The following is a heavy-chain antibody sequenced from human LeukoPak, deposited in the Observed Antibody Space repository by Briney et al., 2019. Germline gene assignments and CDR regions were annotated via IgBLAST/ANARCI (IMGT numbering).Heavy chain of an antibody. D-gene: IGHD6-19*01. CDR3: VNLLYSSGWY. Sequence: GGSLRLSCSASGFTFSSYAMHWVRQAPGKGLEYVSAISSNGGSTYYADSVKGRFTISRDNSKNTLYLQMSSLRAEDTAVYYYVNLLYSSGWYWGQGTLVTVSS. V-gene: IGHV3-64D*06. CDR1: GFTFSSYA. J-gene: IGHJ4*02. CDR2: ISSNGGST.